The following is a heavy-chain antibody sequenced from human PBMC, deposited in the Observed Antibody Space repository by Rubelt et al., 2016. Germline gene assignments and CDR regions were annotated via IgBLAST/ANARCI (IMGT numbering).Heavy chain of an antibody. CDR3: ARRRSIAARTFDY. D-gene: IGHD6-6*01. V-gene: IGHV4-34*01. CDR2: INHSGST. CDR1: GGSFSGYY. J-gene: IGHJ4*02. Sequence: QVQLQQWGAGLLKPSETLSLTCAVYGGSFSGYYWSWIRQPPGKGLEWIGEINHSGSTNYNPSLKSLVTLSVDTSKNQCSLKLSSVTAADTALYDCARRRSIAARTFDYWGQGTLVTVSS.